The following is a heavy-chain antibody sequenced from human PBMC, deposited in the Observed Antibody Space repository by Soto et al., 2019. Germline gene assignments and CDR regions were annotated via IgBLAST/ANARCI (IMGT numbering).Heavy chain of an antibody. J-gene: IGHJ3*02. D-gene: IGHD6-13*01. V-gene: IGHV3-23*01. CDR1: GFTFNSFA. CDR2: ISGSGGST. Sequence: PGGSLRLCCAASGFTFNSFAMTWFRQAPGRGLEWVSSISGSGGSTWYADSVKGRFTISRDNSENTLYLQMNSLRAEDTAVYYCAKRGGIVVAGAFDIWGQGTMVTVSS. CDR3: AKRGGIVVAGAFDI.